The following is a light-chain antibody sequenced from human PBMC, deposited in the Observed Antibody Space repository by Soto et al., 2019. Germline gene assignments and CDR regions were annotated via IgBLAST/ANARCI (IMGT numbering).Light chain of an antibody. CDR3: QQRSNWPIT. CDR2: GAS. CDR1: QSVSSSY. V-gene: IGKV3D-20*02. Sequence: EIVLTQSPGTLSLSPGARDPLSCRASQSVSSSYLAWYQQKPGQAPRLLIYGASSRATGIPDRFSGSGSGTDFTLTISSLEPEDFAVYYCQQRSNWPITFGQGTQLEI. J-gene: IGKJ5*01.